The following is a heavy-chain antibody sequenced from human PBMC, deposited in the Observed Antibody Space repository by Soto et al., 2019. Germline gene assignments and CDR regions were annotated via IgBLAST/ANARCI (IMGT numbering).Heavy chain of an antibody. CDR3: ARDSGYGMDV. V-gene: IGHV1-46*01. Sequence: ASAKGSCKASGYTLTSYYMHWVRQAPGQGLEWMGIINPSGGSTSYAQKFQGRVTMTRDTSTSTVYMELSSLRSEDTAVYYCARDSGYGMDVWGQGTTVTVSS. CDR1: GYTLTSYY. CDR2: INPSGGST. J-gene: IGHJ6*02. D-gene: IGHD1-26*01.